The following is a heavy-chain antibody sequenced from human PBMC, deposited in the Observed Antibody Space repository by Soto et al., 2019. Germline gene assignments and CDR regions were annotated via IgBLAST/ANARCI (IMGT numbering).Heavy chain of an antibody. CDR2: INHSGST. CDR3: ARGLGGTVTTSFVGSYYYYYMDV. D-gene: IGHD4-4*01. Sequence: SETLSLTCAVYGGSFSGYYWSWIRQPPGKGLEWIGEINHSGSTNYNPSLKSRVTISVDTSKNQFSLKLSSVTAADTAVYYCARGLGGTVTTSFVGSYYYYYMDVWGKGTTVTVSS. CDR1: GGSFSGYY. V-gene: IGHV4-34*01. J-gene: IGHJ6*03.